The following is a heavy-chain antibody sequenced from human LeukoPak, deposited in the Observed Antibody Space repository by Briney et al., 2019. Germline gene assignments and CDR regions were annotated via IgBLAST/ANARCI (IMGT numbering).Heavy chain of an antibody. V-gene: IGHV1-69*13. Sequence: GASVKVSCKASGGTFSSYAISWVRQAPGQGLEWMGGIIPIFGTANYAQKFQGRVTITADESTSTAYMELSSLRSEDTAVYYCARDMGLKYDYIWGSYRSAFDYWGQGTLVTVSS. D-gene: IGHD3-16*02. J-gene: IGHJ4*02. CDR3: ARDMGLKYDYIWGSYRSAFDY. CDR2: IIPIFGTA. CDR1: GGTFSSYA.